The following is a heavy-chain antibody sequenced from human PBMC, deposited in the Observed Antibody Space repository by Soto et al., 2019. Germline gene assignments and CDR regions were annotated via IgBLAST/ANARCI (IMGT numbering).Heavy chain of an antibody. CDR2: IIPILGIA. J-gene: IGHJ4*02. V-gene: IGHV1-69*08. D-gene: IGHD6-6*01. Sequence: QVQLVQSGAEVKKPGSSVKASCKASGGTFSSYTISWVRQAPGQGLEWMGRIIPILGIANYAQKFQGRVTITADKSTSTAYMELSSLRSEDTAVYYCARDEYSSSSGIDYWGQGTLVTVSS. CDR1: GGTFSSYT. CDR3: ARDEYSSSSGIDY.